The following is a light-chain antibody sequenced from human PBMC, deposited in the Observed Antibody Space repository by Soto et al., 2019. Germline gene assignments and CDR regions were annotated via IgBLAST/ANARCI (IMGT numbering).Light chain of an antibody. CDR2: DNN. J-gene: IGLJ3*02. V-gene: IGLV1-51*01. CDR3: GTWDSSLSGGV. CDR1: SSNIGNSY. Sequence: QSVLTQPPSVSAAPGQKVTISCSGSSSNIGNSYVFWYQHLPGTAPKLLIYDNNKRPSGIPDRFSASKSGTSATLGITGLQTGDEADYYCGTWDSSLSGGVFGGGTTLTVL.